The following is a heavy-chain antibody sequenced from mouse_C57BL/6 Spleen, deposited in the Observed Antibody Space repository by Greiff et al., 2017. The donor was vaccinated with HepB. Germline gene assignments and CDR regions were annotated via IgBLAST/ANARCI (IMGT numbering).Heavy chain of an antibody. CDR3: AMNYYGSSYGYFDV. V-gene: IGHV1-80*01. D-gene: IGHD1-1*01. J-gene: IGHJ1*03. CDR1: GYAFSSYW. Sequence: VKVVDSGAELVKPGASVKISCKASGYAFSSYWMNWVKQRPGKGLEWIGQIYPGDGDTNYNGKFKGKATLTADKSSSTAYMQLSSLTSEDSAVYFCAMNYYGSSYGYFDVWGTGTTVTVSS. CDR2: IYPGDGDT.